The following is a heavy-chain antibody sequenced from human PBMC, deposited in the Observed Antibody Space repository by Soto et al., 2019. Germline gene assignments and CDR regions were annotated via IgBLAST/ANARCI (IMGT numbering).Heavy chain of an antibody. CDR3: VRSGYCSGGSCYDYHYFDY. D-gene: IGHD2-15*01. V-gene: IGHV4-59*12. CDR1: GGTISSWY. CDR2: IYYSGST. J-gene: IGHJ4*02. Sequence: SETLSLTCTVSGGTISSWYWSWIRQPPGKGLEWIGYIYYSGSTNCNPSIKSRVTISVDTSKNQISLKMSSVTAADTAVYFCVRSGYCSGGSCYDYHYFDYWGQGTLVTVSS.